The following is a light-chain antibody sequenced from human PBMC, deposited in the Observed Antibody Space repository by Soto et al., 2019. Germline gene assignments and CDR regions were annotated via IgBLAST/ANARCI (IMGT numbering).Light chain of an antibody. CDR3: LQYDGWPLT. Sequence: ETLMTQSPVALSVYPGERATLSCRARQNVRKNLAWYQQKPGQAPRLLIYGASTRATGIPARFSGDGSGTEFTLTIDSLQSEDFVVYYCLQYDGWPLTFGQGTRLEIK. V-gene: IGKV3-15*01. CDR2: GAS. J-gene: IGKJ5*01. CDR1: QNVRKN.